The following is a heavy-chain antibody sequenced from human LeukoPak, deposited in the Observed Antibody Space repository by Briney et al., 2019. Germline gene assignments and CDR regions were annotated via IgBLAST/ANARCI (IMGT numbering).Heavy chain of an antibody. CDR2: IYPGDSDT. V-gene: IGHV5-51*01. CDR1: GYSFTSYW. J-gene: IGHJ5*02. D-gene: IGHD3-10*01. CDR3: ARQGPSYYYGSGSYYNWFDP. Sequence: GESLKNSCKGSGYSFTSYWIGWVRRMPGKGLEWMGIIYPGDSDTRYSPSFQGQVTISADKSISTAYLQWSSLKASDTAMYYCARQGPSYYYGSGSYYNWFDPWGQGTLVTVSS.